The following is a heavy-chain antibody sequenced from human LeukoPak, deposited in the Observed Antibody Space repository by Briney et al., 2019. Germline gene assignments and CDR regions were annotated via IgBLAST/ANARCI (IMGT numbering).Heavy chain of an antibody. V-gene: IGHV1-46*01. Sequence: ASVKVSCKASGYTFTSYYMHWVRQAPGQGLEWMGIINPSGGSTSYAQRFQGRVTMTRDTSTSTVYMELSSLRSEDTAVYYCARDNQLWLKGIFDYWGQGTWSPSPQ. CDR2: INPSGGST. J-gene: IGHJ4*02. CDR1: GYTFTSYY. D-gene: IGHD5-18*01. CDR3: ARDNQLWLKGIFDY.